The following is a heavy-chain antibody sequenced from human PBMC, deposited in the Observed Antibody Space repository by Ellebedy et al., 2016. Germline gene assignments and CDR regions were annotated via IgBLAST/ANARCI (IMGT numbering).Heavy chain of an antibody. V-gene: IGHV3-30-3*01. Sequence: GGSLRLSCAASGFTFSSYAMHWVRQAPGKGLEWVAVISYDGSNKYYADSVKGRFTISRDNSKNTLYLQMNSLRSEDTAVYYCATPHYSGDAFDIWGQGTMVTVSS. D-gene: IGHD2-15*01. J-gene: IGHJ3*02. CDR1: GFTFSSYA. CDR3: ATPHYSGDAFDI. CDR2: ISYDGSNK.